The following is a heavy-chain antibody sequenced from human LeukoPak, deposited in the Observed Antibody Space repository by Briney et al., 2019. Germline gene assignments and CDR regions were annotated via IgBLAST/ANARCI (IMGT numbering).Heavy chain of an antibody. Sequence: GGSLRLSCSASGFTFSSYAMHWVRQAPGKGLEYVSAISSNGGSTYYADSVKGRFTISRDNSKNTLYLQMSSLRAEDTAVYYCVKGYCSSISCFGDYWGEGTLVTFSS. D-gene: IGHD2-2*01. CDR2: ISSNGGST. V-gene: IGHV3-64D*09. J-gene: IGHJ4*02. CDR3: VKGYCSSISCFGDY. CDR1: GFTFSSYA.